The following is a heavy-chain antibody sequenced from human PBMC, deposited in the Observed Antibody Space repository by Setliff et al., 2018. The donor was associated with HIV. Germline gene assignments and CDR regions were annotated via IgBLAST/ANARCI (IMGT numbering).Heavy chain of an antibody. D-gene: IGHD3-10*01. CDR3: ARRSTVARGVDCFDL. V-gene: IGHV4-39*07. Sequence: PSETLSLTCIVSGVSTISSSSSYYWGWVRQAPGKGLEWIGDISYSGTTKYNPSLRSRLRVSLDTSRNQFSLRLSSVTAADTALYYCARRSTVARGVDCFDLWGQGTQVTVSS. CDR2: ISYSGTT. CDR1: GVSTISSSSSYY. J-gene: IGHJ4*02.